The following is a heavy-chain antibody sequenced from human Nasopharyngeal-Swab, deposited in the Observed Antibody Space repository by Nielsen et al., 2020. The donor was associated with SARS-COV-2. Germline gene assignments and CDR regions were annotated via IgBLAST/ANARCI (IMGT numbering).Heavy chain of an antibody. CDR3: ARGNSYGYDY. D-gene: IGHD5-18*01. J-gene: IGHJ4*02. CDR2: INPGSGDT. CDR1: GYTFSDYY. Sequence: ASVKVSCKASGYTFSDYYIHWVRQAPGQGLEWMGRINPGSGDTYYAQKFQGRITVTGDTSINTAYMELSRLRSDDTAVYYCARGNSYGYDYWGQGILVTVSS. V-gene: IGHV1-2*06.